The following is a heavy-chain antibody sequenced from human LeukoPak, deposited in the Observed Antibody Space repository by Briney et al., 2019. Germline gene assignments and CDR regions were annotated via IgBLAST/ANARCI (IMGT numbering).Heavy chain of an antibody. J-gene: IGHJ4*02. V-gene: IGHV3-21*01. D-gene: IGHD6-19*01. CDR1: GFTFSSYS. Sequence: GGSLRLSCEASGFTFSSYSTNWVRQAPGKGLEWVSSISSSSSYRPYADSVKGRFTISRDNAKNSLYLQMNSLRAEDTAVYTCARGYSSGWFPFDNWGQGTLVTVSS. CDR3: ARGYSSGWFPFDN. CDR2: ISSSSSYR.